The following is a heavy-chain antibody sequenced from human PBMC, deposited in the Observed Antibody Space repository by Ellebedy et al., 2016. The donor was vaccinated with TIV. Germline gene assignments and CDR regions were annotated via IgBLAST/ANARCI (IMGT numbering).Heavy chain of an antibody. Sequence: GESLKISCAASGFTVSSNYMSWVRQAPGKGLEWVSVIYSGGSTYYADSVKGRFTISRDNSKNTLYLQMNSLRAEDTAVFYWAGILVYWGQGTQVTVSS. CDR3: AGILVY. V-gene: IGHV3-53*01. J-gene: IGHJ4*02. CDR1: GFTVSSNY. CDR2: IYSGGST.